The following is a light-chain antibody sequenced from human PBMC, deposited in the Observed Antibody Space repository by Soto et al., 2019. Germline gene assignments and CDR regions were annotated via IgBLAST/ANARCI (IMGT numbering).Light chain of an antibody. J-gene: IGKJ1*01. V-gene: IGKV1-39*01. CDR2: AAS. CDR1: QYINNH. CDR3: QQTNIFPWT. Sequence: DIQMNQSPSSLSASIGDRVTITCRASQYINNHLNWYRQKPGKAPELLIYAASSLQSGVPSRFSGSGSGTDFTLTITSLQPEDFATYSCQQTNIFPWTFGQGTKVDIK.